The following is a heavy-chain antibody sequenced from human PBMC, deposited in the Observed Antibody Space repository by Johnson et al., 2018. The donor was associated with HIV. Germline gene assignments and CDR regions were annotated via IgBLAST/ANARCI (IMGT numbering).Heavy chain of an antibody. CDR3: AKDGQRGRAMIVARLGAFDI. CDR2: IWYDGSNK. CDR1: GFTFSSYG. Sequence: QVQLVESGGGVVQPGRSLRLSCAASGFTFSSYGMHWVRQAPGKGLEWVAVIWYDGSNKYYADSVKGRFTISRDNSKNTLYLQMNSLRPEDTAVYYCAKDGQRGRAMIVARLGAFDIWGQGTMVTVSS. D-gene: IGHD3-22*01. J-gene: IGHJ3*02. V-gene: IGHV3-33*06.